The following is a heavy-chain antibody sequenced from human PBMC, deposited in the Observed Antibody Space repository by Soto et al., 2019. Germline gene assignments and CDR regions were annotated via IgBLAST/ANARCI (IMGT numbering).Heavy chain of an antibody. CDR2: IHPSGDT. V-gene: IGHV1-46*01. J-gene: IGHJ1*01. Sequence: ASVKVSCKASGYKFTTYFIHWVRQAPGQGLEWMGMIHPSGDTGYAQKFRGRVTMTIDASTTAAYMELRNLTSEDTAVYFSVRGYCTTSPCSGDFQFWGQGTLVTVSS. CDR1: GYKFTTYF. D-gene: IGHD2-15*01. CDR3: VRGYCTTSPCSGDFQF.